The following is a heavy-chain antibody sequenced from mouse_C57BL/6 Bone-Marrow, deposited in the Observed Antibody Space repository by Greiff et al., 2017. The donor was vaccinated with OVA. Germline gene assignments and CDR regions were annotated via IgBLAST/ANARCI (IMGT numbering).Heavy chain of an antibody. CDR3: ARDNYYGSSYSDDLDY. J-gene: IGHJ2*01. D-gene: IGHD1-1*01. V-gene: IGHV14-3*01. Sequence: VQLQQSVAELVRPGASVKLSCTASGFTIKNTYMHWVKQRPEQGLEWIGRIDPANGNTKYAPKFQGKATITADTSSNTAYLQLSSLTSEDTAIYYCARDNYYGSSYSDDLDYWGQGTTLTVSS. CDR1: GFTIKNTY. CDR2: IDPANGNT.